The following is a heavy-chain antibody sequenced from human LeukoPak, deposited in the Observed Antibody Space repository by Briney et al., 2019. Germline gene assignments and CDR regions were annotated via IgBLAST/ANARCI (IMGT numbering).Heavy chain of an antibody. V-gene: IGHV1-69*06. J-gene: IGHJ4*02. CDR3: ARGTYGYNFDS. D-gene: IGHD5-24*01. CDR2: IIPIFGTS. CDR1: GGTFSSYA. Sequence: ASVKVSCKASGGTFSSYAISWVRQAPGQGLEWMGGIIPIFGTSNYAQKFQGRVTITADKSTTTAYMELSSLRSEDTAVYYCARGTYGYNFDSWGQGTLVTVSS.